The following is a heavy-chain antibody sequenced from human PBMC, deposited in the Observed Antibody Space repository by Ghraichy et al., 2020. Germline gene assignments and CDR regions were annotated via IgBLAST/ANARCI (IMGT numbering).Heavy chain of an antibody. CDR2: ISDDGSRN. D-gene: IGHD3-22*01. CDR3: AKPPFYDSRGYYLDQ. CDR1: GFSFSDYA. Sequence: GGSLRLSCAGSGFSFSDYAMHWVRQAPGKGLEWLAVISDDGSRNYLIDSVKGRFTISRDNSKNTLYLQLNSLRPEDTAVYYCAKPPFYDSRGYYLDQWGQGTLVTVSS. V-gene: IGHV3-30*18. J-gene: IGHJ5*02.